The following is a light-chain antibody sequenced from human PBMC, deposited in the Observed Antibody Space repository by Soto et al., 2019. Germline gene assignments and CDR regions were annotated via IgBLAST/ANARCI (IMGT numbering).Light chain of an antibody. J-gene: IGKJ4*01. CDR2: GAS. CDR1: QSVRSSY. V-gene: IGKV3-20*01. Sequence: EIVLTQSPGTLSLSPGERATLSCRASQSVRSSYLAWYQQKPGQAPRLLIYGASGRATGIPDRFSGSGSGTDFTLTISRLEPEDFAVYYCQQYGSSVGLTFGGGTKVEIK. CDR3: QQYGSSVGLT.